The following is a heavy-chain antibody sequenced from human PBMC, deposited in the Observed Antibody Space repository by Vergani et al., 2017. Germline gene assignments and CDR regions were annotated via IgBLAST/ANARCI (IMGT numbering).Heavy chain of an antibody. Sequence: EVQLLESGGGLAQPGGSLRLSCAASGFTFRNYAMTWVRQAPGKGLEWVASISGRSSYVNYAVSVKGRFTISRDNAKNSLYLQMNSLRAEDTAVYHCARPSAPGDYDALDIWGQGTMVTVSS. CDR2: ISGRSSYV. J-gene: IGHJ3*02. D-gene: IGHD4-17*01. CDR1: GFTFRNYA. CDR3: ARPSAPGDYDALDI. V-gene: IGHV3-21*01.